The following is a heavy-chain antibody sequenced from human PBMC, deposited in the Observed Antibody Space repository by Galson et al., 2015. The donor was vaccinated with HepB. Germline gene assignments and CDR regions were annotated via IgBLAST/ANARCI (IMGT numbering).Heavy chain of an antibody. CDR1: GFPFSSYS. J-gene: IGHJ4*02. Sequence: LRLSCAASGFPFSSYSMNWVRQAPGKGLEWVSYISSSGSTIYYADSVKGRFTISRDNAKNSLYLQMNSLRAENTAVYYCARHYYDSSGSFPLDYWGQGTLVTVSS. CDR2: ISSSGSTI. D-gene: IGHD3-22*01. CDR3: ARHYYDSSGSFPLDY. V-gene: IGHV3-48*04.